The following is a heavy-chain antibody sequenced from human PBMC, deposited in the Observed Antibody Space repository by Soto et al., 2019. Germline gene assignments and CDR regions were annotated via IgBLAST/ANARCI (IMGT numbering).Heavy chain of an antibody. CDR3: ARERSLWGGSGWYLSYFDY. Sequence: SETLSLTFTVSGGSISSGGYYWGWIRQHPGKGLEWIGYIYYSGSTYYNPSLKSRVTISVDTSKNQFSLKLSSVTAADTAVYYCARERSLWGGSGWYLSYFDYWGQGTLVTVSS. J-gene: IGHJ4*02. CDR1: GGSISSGGYY. D-gene: IGHD6-19*01. V-gene: IGHV4-31*03. CDR2: IYYSGST.